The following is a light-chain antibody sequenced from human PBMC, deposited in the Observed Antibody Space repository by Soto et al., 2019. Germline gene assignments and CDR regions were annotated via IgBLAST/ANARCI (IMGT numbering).Light chain of an antibody. CDR3: SSKRDSSTLFV. CDR2: EGN. J-gene: IGLJ1*01. CDR1: SSDVGSYDL. Sequence: QSALSQPASVSGSPGRSITISCTGTSSDVGSYDLVSWYQHHPVKAPKLMIYEGNKRPSGVSNRFSGSKSGNTASLTISGLQAEDEADYYCSSKRDSSTLFVFGTGTKVTVL. V-gene: IGLV2-14*02.